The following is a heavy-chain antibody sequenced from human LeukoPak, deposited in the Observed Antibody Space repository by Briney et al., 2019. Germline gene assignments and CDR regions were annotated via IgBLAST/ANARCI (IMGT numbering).Heavy chain of an antibody. J-gene: IGHJ3*02. CDR1: GYTFTSYD. CDR3: ARGFWSGYYTTLDAFDI. V-gene: IGHV1-8*01. CDR2: MNPNSGNT. Sequence: ASVKVSCKASGYTFTSYDINWVRQATGQGLEWMGWMNPNSGNTGYAQKFQGRVTMTRNTSISTAYMELSSLRSEDTAVYYCARGFWSGYYTTLDAFDIWGQGTMVTVSS. D-gene: IGHD3-3*01.